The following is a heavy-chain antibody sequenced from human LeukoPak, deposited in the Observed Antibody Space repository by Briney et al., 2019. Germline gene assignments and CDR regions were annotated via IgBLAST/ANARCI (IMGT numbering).Heavy chain of an antibody. J-gene: IGHJ5*02. CDR1: GYTLTELS. CDR2: FDPEAGET. Sequence: ASVKVSCMVSGYTLTELSMHWVRQAPGKGLEWMGGFDPEAGETIYAQKFQGRVTMTEDTSTDTAYMELSSLRSEHTAVYYCATAGDPSQYNWFDPWGQGTLVTVSS. V-gene: IGHV1-24*01. D-gene: IGHD5-24*01. CDR3: ATAGDPSQYNWFDP.